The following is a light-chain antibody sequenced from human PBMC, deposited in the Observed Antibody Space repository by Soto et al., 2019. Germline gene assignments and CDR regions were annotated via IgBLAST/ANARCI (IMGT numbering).Light chain of an antibody. Sequence: DIQMTQSPSSLSASVGDRVTITCRASQSISSYLNWYQQKPGKAHKLLIYAASTLQSGVPSTFCGSGSGTEFTLTISSLQPADFSTYYCQQSYSTLLWTFGQGTKVDIK. CDR3: QQSYSTLLWT. J-gene: IGKJ1*01. CDR1: QSISSY. CDR2: AAS. V-gene: IGKV1-39*01.